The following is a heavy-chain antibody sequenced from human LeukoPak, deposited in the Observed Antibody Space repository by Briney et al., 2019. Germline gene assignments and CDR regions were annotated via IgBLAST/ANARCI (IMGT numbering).Heavy chain of an antibody. J-gene: IGHJ3*02. CDR1: GGSISSGGYY. V-gene: IGHV4-31*03. CDR3: ARWVSRWSGKMSAFDI. CDR2: IYYSGST. Sequence: SETLSLTCTVSGGSISSGGYYWSWIRQHPGKGLEWIGYIYYSGSTYYNPSLKSRVTISVDTSKNQFSLKLSSVTAADTAVYYCARWVSRWSGKMSAFDIWGQGTMVTVSS. D-gene: IGHD5-24*01.